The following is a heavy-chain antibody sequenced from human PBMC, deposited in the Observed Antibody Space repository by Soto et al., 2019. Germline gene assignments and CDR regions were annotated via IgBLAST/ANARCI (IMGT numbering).Heavy chain of an antibody. CDR2: INHSGST. Sequence: SETLSLTCAVYGGSFSGYYWSWIRQPPGKGLEWIGEINHSGSTNYNPSLKSRVTISVDTSENQFSLKLSSVTAADTAVYYCARGYTIFGVVSYMDVWGKGTTVTVSS. V-gene: IGHV4-34*01. D-gene: IGHD3-3*01. J-gene: IGHJ6*03. CDR3: ARGYTIFGVVSYMDV. CDR1: GGSFSGYY.